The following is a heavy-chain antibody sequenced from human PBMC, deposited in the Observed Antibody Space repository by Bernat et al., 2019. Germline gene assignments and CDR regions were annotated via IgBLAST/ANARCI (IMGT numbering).Heavy chain of an antibody. Sequence: QVQLVQSGAEVKKPGASVKVSCKASGYTFTSYGISWVRQAPGQGLEWMGWISAYNGNTNYAQKLQGRVTMTTDTSTSTAYMELRSLRSDDTAVYYCARDQEAYYDSSGYYYYYGMDVWGQGTTVTVS. D-gene: IGHD3-22*01. J-gene: IGHJ6*02. CDR3: ARDQEAYYDSSGYYYYYGMDV. CDR1: GYTFTSYG. V-gene: IGHV1-18*01. CDR2: ISAYNGNT.